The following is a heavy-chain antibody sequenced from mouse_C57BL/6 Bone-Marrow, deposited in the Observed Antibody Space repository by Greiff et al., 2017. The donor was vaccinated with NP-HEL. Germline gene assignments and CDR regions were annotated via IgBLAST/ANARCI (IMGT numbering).Heavy chain of an antibody. D-gene: IGHD2-12*01. CDR2: ISSGSSTN. Sequence: EVKLMESRGGLVKPGGSLKLSCAASGFTFSDYGMHWVRQAPEKGLEWVAYISSGSSTNYYADTVKGRFTISRDNAKNTLFLQMTSLRSEDTAMYYCALRRYFDVWGTGTTVTVSS. J-gene: IGHJ1*03. CDR1: GFTFSDYG. V-gene: IGHV5-17*01. CDR3: ALRRYFDV.